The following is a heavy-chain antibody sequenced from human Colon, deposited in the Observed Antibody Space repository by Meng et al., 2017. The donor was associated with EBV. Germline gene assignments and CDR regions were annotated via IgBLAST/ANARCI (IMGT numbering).Heavy chain of an antibody. J-gene: IGHJ5*02. Sequence: QGQLQESGPGLWKPSEPLPPPCTVSGDSVATGRYYWSWIRQPPGKGLEWIAYIYYIGGTNYNPSLKSRLTISLDTSKNQFSLSLRSVSAADTAVYYCARVSGRSFDPWGQGTLVTVSS. CDR1: GDSVATGRYY. D-gene: IGHD3-10*01. CDR3: ARVSGRSFDP. V-gene: IGHV4-61*01. CDR2: IYYIGGT.